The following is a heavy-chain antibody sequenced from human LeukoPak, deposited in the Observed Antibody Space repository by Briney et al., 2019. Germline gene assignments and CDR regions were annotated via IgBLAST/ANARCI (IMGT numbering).Heavy chain of an antibody. V-gene: IGHV1-2*02. D-gene: IGHD3-22*01. CDR2: INPNSGGT. Sequence: ASVKVSCKASGYTFTSYDINWVRQAPGQGLEWMGWINPNSGGTNYAQKFQGRVTMTRDTSISTAYMELSRLRSDDTAVYYCARDVPVSYYDSSGYLGYWGQGTLVTVSS. CDR3: ARDVPVSYYDSSGYLGY. CDR1: GYTFTSYD. J-gene: IGHJ4*02.